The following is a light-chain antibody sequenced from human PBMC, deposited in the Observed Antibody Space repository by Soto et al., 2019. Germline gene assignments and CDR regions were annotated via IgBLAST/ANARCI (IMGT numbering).Light chain of an antibody. V-gene: IGLV2-14*03. Sequence: QSALTQPASVSGSPRQWITISCTGTSSDVGGYNYVSWYQQHPGKAPKLMIYEVTNRPSGVSNRFSGSKSGNTASLTISGLQAEDEADYYCSSYTSSSSLGVFGTGTKLTVL. CDR1: SSDVGGYNY. CDR3: SSYTSSSSLGV. CDR2: EVT. J-gene: IGLJ1*01.